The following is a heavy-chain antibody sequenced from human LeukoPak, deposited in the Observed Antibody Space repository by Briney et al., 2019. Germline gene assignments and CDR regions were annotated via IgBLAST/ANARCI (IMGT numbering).Heavy chain of an antibody. CDR1: GFTVSSGH. V-gene: IGHV3-53*01. J-gene: IGHJ3*01. CDR3: ATSKSATYDGLDL. CDR2: FYRGGNT. D-gene: IGHD2-15*01. Sequence: PGGSLRLSCAVSGFTVSSGHMHWVRQAPGQGLEWVAAFYRGGNTYHADSVKGRLTVSRDNLKNTVSLQMDSLRAEDTAVYYCATSKSATYDGLDLWGQGTRVTVSS.